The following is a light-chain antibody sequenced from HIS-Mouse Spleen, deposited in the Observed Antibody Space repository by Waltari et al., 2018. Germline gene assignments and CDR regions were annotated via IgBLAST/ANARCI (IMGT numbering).Light chain of an antibody. CDR3: QQFNNYLT. Sequence: DIQLTQSPSFLSASVGDRVTITCRASQGISSYLAWYQQKPGKAPKLLIYAASTLQSGVPSRFSGSGSGTEFTLTISSLQPEDFATYYCQQFNNYLTFGGGTKVEIK. CDR1: QGISSY. V-gene: IGKV1-9*01. J-gene: IGKJ4*01. CDR2: AAS.